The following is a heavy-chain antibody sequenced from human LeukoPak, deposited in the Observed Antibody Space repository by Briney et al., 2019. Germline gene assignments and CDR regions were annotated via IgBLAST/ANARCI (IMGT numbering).Heavy chain of an antibody. CDR1: GGSISSGGYY. V-gene: IGHV4-31*03. CDR3: ARGSTDYVWGSYPPGYFYY. D-gene: IGHD3-16*02. CDR2: IYYSGST. Sequence: PSETLSLTCTVSGGSISSGGYYWSWIRQHPGKGLEWIGYIYYSGSTYYNPSLKSRVTISVDTSKNQFSLKLSSVTAADTAVYYCARGSTDYVWGSYPPGYFYYWGKGTLVTVSS. J-gene: IGHJ4*02.